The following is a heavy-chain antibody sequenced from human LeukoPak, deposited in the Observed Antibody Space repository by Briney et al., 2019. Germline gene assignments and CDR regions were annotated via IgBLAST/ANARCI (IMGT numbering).Heavy chain of an antibody. J-gene: IGHJ3*02. V-gene: IGHV3-7*01. CDR1: GFMFSKYW. CDR3: SRDANYYDSSRHYFDAFDI. D-gene: IGHD3-22*01. CDR2: IRGDGSVK. Sequence: PGGSLRLSCEASGFMFSKYWMTWVRQAPGKGLERVANIRGDGSVKYLLDSVKGRFSISRDNAKNSLSLEMNNLRAEDTAVYYCSRDANYYDSSRHYFDAFDIWGRGTMVTVSS.